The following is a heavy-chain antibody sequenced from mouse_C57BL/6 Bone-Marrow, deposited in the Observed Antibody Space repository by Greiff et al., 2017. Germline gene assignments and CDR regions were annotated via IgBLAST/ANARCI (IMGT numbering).Heavy chain of an antibody. J-gene: IGHJ3*01. CDR2: ISSGSSTI. V-gene: IGHV5-17*01. CDR3: ADDYDWFAY. Sequence: EVKLVESGGGLVKPGGSLKLSCAASGFTFSDYGMHWVRQAPEKGLEWVAYISSGSSTIYYADTLKGRFTISRDNAKNTLFLQMTSLRSEDTAMYYCADDYDWFAYGDQGTLVTVSA. CDR1: GFTFSDYG. D-gene: IGHD2-4*01.